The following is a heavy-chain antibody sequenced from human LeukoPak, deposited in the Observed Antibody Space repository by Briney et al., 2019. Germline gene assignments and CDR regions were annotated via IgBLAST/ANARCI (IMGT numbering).Heavy chain of an antibody. CDR2: ISYDGSNK. J-gene: IGHJ4*02. CDR1: GFTFSSYE. Sequence: GGSLRLSCAASGFTFSSYEMNWVRQAPGKGLEWVAVISYDGSNKYYADSVKGRFTISRDNSKNTLYLQMNSLRAEDTAVYYCAKDLGFYDSSGYYRRAFDYWGQGTLVTVSS. D-gene: IGHD3-22*01. CDR3: AKDLGFYDSSGYYRRAFDY. V-gene: IGHV3-30*18.